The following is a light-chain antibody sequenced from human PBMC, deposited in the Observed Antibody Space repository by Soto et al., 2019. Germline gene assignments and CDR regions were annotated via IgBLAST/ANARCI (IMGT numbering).Light chain of an antibody. CDR2: LTF. J-gene: IGKJ4*01. CDR1: QSINNH. CDR3: QQSLTAPLT. V-gene: IGKV1-39*01. Sequence: DIQMTQSPSSLSGFVGDRITITCRASQSINNHVNWYQQSPGKAPKLLIYLTFNLQSGVPSRFSGSGSGTDFTLTISSLQPEDYGTYYCQQSLTAPLTFGGGTKVEIK.